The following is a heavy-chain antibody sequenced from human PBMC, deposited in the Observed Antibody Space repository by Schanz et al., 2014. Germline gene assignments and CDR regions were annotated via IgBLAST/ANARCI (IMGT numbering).Heavy chain of an antibody. V-gene: IGHV3-23*01. CDR3: AKGRFGELSAFDI. CDR1: GFTFSDYW. Sequence: EVQLLESGGGLVQPGGSLRLSCAASGFTFSDYWMSWVRQAPGKGLEWVSVIGVDGTTTYYADSVKGRFTISRDNSKNTLYLQMNSLRPEDTAVYYCAKGRFGELSAFDIWGQGTMVTVSS. D-gene: IGHD3-10*01. J-gene: IGHJ3*02. CDR2: IGVDGTTT.